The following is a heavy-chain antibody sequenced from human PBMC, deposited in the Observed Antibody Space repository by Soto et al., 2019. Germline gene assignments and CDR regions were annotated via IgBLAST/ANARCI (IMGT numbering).Heavy chain of an antibody. CDR3: ARHENLHGYYDY. J-gene: IGHJ4*02. CDR1: GGSIGRYY. V-gene: IGHV4-59*08. CDR2: SYYSGST. Sequence: SETLSLTSTVPGGSIGRYYWSWIGQPPGKGLEWIGYSYYSGSTHYNPSLKSRVTISVDTSKNQFSLKLSSVTAAYTAVYYCARHENLHGYYDYWGLGTLVSVS. D-gene: IGHD4-17*01.